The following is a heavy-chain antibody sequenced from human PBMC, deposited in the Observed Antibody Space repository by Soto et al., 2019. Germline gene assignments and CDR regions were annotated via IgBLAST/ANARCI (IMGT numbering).Heavy chain of an antibody. D-gene: IGHD5-18*01. V-gene: IGHV3-11*06. J-gene: IGHJ6*02. Sequence: PGGTLRLSCAASGFTFSDYYMSWIRQAPGKGLEWVSYISSSSSYTNYADSVKGRFTISRDNAKNSLYLQMNSLRAEDTAVYYCARDKGGGYEYHYYGMDLWGQGTTVTVSS. CDR1: GFTFSDYY. CDR3: ARDKGGGYEYHYYGMDL. CDR2: ISSSSSYT.